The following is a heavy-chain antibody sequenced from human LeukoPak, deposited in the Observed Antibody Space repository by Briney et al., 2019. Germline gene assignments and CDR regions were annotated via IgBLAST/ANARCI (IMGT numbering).Heavy chain of an antibody. J-gene: IGHJ4*02. V-gene: IGHV1-8*03. Sequence: ASVKVSCKASGYTFTSYDINWVRQATGQGLEWMGWMNPNSGNTGYAQKFQGRVTITRNTSISTAYMELSSLRSEDTAVYYCARGGRYGDYPDYWGQGTLVTVSS. CDR2: MNPNSGNT. CDR1: GYTFTSYD. CDR3: ARGGRYGDYPDY. D-gene: IGHD4-17*01.